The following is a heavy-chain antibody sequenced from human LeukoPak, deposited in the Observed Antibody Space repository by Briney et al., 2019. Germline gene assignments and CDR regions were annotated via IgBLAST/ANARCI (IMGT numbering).Heavy chain of an antibody. V-gene: IGHV4-38-2*02. J-gene: IGHJ4*02. D-gene: IGHD5-12*01. CDR1: GYSISSGYY. CDR3: AGEGPRYSGYDYPTFLNSDC. Sequence: PSETLSLTCAVSGYSISSGYYWGWIRQPPGKGLEWIGGIYHSGSAYYNPSLKSRVTISVDTSKNQFSLKLSSVTAADTAVYYCAGEGPRYSGYDYPTFLNSDCWGQGTLVTVSS. CDR2: IYHSGSA.